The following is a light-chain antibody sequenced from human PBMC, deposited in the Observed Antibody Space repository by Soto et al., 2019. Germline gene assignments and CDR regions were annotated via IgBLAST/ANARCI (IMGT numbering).Light chain of an antibody. V-gene: IGKV1-39*01. CDR2: AAS. CDR3: QQTYRTLS. CDR1: QTISIF. J-gene: IGKJ4*01. Sequence: DIQMTQSPSSLSASVGDRVTITCRASQTISIFLNWYQQKPGKAPKLLIYAASRLQSGVPSRFSGSGSGTDFTLTISSVQPEDFATYFCQQTYRTLSFGGGTNVEIK.